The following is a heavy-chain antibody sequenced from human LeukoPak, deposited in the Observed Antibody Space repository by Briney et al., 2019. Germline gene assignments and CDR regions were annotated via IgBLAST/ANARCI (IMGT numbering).Heavy chain of an antibody. D-gene: IGHD3-9*01. J-gene: IGHJ6*02. Sequence: PSETLSLTCTVSGGSISSYYWSWIRQPPGKGLEWIGYIYYSGRTNYNPSLKSRVTISVDTSKNQFSLKLSSVTAADTALYYCARFGVRDFDWLIGPYYYGMDVWGQGTTVTVSS. CDR1: GGSISSYY. CDR2: IYYSGRT. CDR3: ARFGVRDFDWLIGPYYYGMDV. V-gene: IGHV4-59*01.